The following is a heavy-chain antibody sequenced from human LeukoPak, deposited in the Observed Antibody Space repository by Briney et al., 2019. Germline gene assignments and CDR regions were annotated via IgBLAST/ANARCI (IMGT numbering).Heavy chain of an antibody. D-gene: IGHD3-10*01. J-gene: IGHJ4*02. CDR3: ARDCEGSGSYPCLDY. CDR2: ISYDGSNK. V-gene: IGHV3-30*04. Sequence: GGSLRLSCAASGFTFSSYAMHWVRQAPGKGLEWVAVISYDGSNKYYADPVKGRFTISRDNSKNTLYLQMNSLRAEDTAVYCCARDCEGSGSYPCLDYWGQGTLVTVSS. CDR1: GFTFSSYA.